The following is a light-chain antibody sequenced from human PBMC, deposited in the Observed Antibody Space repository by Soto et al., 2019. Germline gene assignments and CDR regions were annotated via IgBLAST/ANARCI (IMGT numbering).Light chain of an antibody. CDR2: GAS. V-gene: IGKV3-20*01. CDR3: QQYGSSPWT. CDR1: QSVSTSY. Sequence: EIVLTQSPGTLSLSPGERAILSCRASQSVSTSYLAWYQQKPGQAPRPLIYGASSRATGIPDRFSGSGSGTDFTLTISRLEPEDFAVYYCQQYGSSPWTFGQGTNVEIK. J-gene: IGKJ1*01.